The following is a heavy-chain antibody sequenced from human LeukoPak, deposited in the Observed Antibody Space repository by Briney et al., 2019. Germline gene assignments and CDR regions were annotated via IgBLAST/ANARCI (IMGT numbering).Heavy chain of an antibody. CDR1: GGSISGYY. J-gene: IGHJ6*03. CDR2: IYYSGST. V-gene: IGHV4-59*01. CDR3: ASSSGWYGENYYYYYYMDV. D-gene: IGHD6-19*01. Sequence: PSETLSLTCTVSGGSISGYYWSWIRQPPGKGLEWIGYIYYSGSTNYNPSLKSRVTISVDTSKNQFSLKLSSVTAADTAVYYCASSSGWYGENYYYYYYMDVWGKGTTVTVSS.